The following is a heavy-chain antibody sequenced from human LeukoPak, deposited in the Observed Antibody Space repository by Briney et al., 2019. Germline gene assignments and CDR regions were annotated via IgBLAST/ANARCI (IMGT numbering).Heavy chain of an antibody. CDR3: ARDGNDYGDYGPPTYGMDV. CDR1: GFTFSSYW. Sequence: GGSLRLSCAASGFTFSSYWMSWVRQAPGKGLEWVANIKQDGSEKYYVDSVKGRFTISRDNAKNSLYLQMNSLRAEDTAVYYCARDGNDYGDYGPPTYGMDVWGQGTTVTVSS. D-gene: IGHD4-17*01. CDR2: IKQDGSEK. V-gene: IGHV3-7*01. J-gene: IGHJ6*02.